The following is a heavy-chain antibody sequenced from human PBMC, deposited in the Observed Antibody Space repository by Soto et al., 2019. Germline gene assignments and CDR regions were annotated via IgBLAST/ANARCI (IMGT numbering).Heavy chain of an antibody. CDR3: ARASGYSYGYDDFFDN. J-gene: IGHJ4*01. CDR2: FHLSGGT. D-gene: IGHD5-18*01. Sequence: KPSETLSLTCTVSGGSINGYYWTWLRQSPTNGLEWIGYFHLSGGTKYNPSLESRLTISADTSKNQISLTLSSVTAADTAVYYCARASGYSYGYDDFFDNWGQGTLVTVS. V-gene: IGHV4-59*01. CDR1: GGSINGYY.